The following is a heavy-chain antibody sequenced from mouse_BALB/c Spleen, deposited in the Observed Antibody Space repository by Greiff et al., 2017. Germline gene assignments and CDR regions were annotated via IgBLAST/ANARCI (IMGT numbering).Heavy chain of an antibody. J-gene: IGHJ1*01. Sequence: VQLQESGAELARPGASVKLSCTASGYTFTDYYINWVNQRTGQGLEWIGEIYPGSGNTYYNEKFKGKATLTADKSSSTAYMQLSSLTSADSAVYSCAYYGYSYWYFDVWGAGTTVTVSS. CDR3: AYYGYSYWYFDV. D-gene: IGHD1-2*01. CDR2: IYPGSGNT. V-gene: IGHV1-76*01. CDR1: GYTFTDYY.